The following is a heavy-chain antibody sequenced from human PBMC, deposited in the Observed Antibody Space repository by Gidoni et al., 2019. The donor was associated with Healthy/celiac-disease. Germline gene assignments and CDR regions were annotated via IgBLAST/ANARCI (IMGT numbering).Heavy chain of an antibody. CDR1: GGSFSGYY. CDR2: INHSGST. D-gene: IGHD2-2*01. Sequence: QVQLQQWGAGLLKPSETLSLTCAVYGGSFSGYYWSWIRQPPGKGLEWIGEINHSGSTNYNPSLKSRVTISVDTSKNQFSLKLSSVTAADTAVYYCARGIVVVPAAPYYFDYWGQGTLVTVSS. V-gene: IGHV4-34*01. CDR3: ARGIVVVPAAPYYFDY. J-gene: IGHJ4*02.